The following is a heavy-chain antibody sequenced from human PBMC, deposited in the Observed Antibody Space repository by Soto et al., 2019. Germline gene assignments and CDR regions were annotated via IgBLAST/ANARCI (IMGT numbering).Heavy chain of an antibody. CDR1: GYTFTSVG. CDR2: TNIGNGNT. D-gene: IGHD6-13*01. J-gene: IGHJ5*02. Sequence: ASEEVSCKASGYTFTSVGLHWVRQAPGQKLESVGGTNIGNGNTKYSQKLHGTVAITSDPSAIPAYIELTSLRSEDTAVYYCARGVRTVAGGPVYTWFDPWGQGTLVTVSS. V-gene: IGHV1-3*04. CDR3: ARGVRTVAGGPVYTWFDP.